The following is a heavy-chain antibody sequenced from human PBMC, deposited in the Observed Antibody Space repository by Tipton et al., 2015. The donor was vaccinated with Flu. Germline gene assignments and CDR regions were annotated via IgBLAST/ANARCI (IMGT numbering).Heavy chain of an antibody. CDR3: ARVDPNYYAFDY. J-gene: IGHJ4*02. CDR1: GGSFSGYL. D-gene: IGHD3-22*01. CDR2: INHNGNM. V-gene: IGHV4-34*01. Sequence: GLVKPSETLSLTCAVYGGSFSGYLWTWIRQPPGKGLEWIGIINHNGNMNYNPSLMSRVTMSVDTSRNQFSLNLSSMTGADTAVYYCARVDPNYYAFDYWGQGTLVTASS.